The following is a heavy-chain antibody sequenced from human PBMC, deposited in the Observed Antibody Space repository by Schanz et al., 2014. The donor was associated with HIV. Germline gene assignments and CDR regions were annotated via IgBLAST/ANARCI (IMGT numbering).Heavy chain of an antibody. CDR2: IWVDGTSK. V-gene: IGHV3-33*08. D-gene: IGHD4-17*01. CDR1: GFTFSSYA. Sequence: VQLVESGGGLVEPGGSLRLSCAASGFTFSSYAMTWVRQAPGKGLEWVAVIWVDGTSKFYADSVKGRFTISRDNSKNTLYLQMNNLRAEDTAVYGCARQGLRFSFWLDYWGQGTPVTVS. J-gene: IGHJ4*02. CDR3: ARQGLRFSFWLDY.